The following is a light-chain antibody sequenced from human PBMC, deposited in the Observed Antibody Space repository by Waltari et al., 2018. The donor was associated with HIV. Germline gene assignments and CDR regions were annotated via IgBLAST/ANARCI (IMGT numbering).Light chain of an antibody. CDR1: QSVTSSY. CDR2: GAS. Sequence: EIVLTQSPGTLSLSPGERASLSCRASQSVTSSYLAWYQQKPGQAPRLLIDGASSRATDIPDRFSGSGSGTDFTLTISRLEPEDFAVYYCQQYGSSPQTFGQGTKVEIK. J-gene: IGKJ1*01. V-gene: IGKV3-20*01. CDR3: QQYGSSPQT.